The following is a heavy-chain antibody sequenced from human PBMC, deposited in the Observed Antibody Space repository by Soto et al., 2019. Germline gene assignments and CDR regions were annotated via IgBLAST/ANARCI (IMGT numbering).Heavy chain of an antibody. CDR2: INHSGST. D-gene: IGHD2-15*01. J-gene: IGHJ6*02. V-gene: IGHV4-34*01. CDR3: ARVRCSGGSCYSFSYYYGMDV. CDR1: GGYFRGYY. Sequence: PSETLSLTCAVYGGYFRGYYWSWIRQPPGKGLEWIGEINHSGSTNYNPSLKSRVTISVDTSKNQFSLKLSSVTAADTAVYYCARVRCSGGSCYSFSYYYGMDVWCQGTTVTVSS.